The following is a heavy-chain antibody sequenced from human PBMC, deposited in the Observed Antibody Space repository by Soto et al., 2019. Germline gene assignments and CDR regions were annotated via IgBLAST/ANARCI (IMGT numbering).Heavy chain of an antibody. CDR2: FIPVYRTL. CDR3: STGVIWIGYFTVDS. J-gene: IGHJ4*02. CDR1: GGSFGNSA. D-gene: IGHD3-3*01. V-gene: IGHV1-69*01. Sequence: QVQLVQSGAEVKKPGSSVKVSCKASGGSFGNSAINWVRQTPGQGLEWLGGFIPVYRTLNYAQKFQGRVTITADESTGTAYMTLSSLASDDTGVYYCSTGVIWIGYFTVDSWDQGTRVTVSS.